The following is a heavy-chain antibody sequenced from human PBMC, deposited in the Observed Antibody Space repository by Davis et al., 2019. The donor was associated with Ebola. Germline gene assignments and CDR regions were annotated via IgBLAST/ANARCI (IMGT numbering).Heavy chain of an antibody. CDR2: ISGSGGST. D-gene: IGHD2-2*02. Sequence: GESLKISCAASGFTFSSYAMSWVRQAPGKGLEWVSAISGSGGSTYYADSVKGRFTISRDNSKNTLYLQMNSLRAEDTAVYYCATVARIKEYQLLYDYFDYWGQGTLVTVSS. V-gene: IGHV3-23*01. CDR1: GFTFSSYA. J-gene: IGHJ4*02. CDR3: ATVARIKEYQLLYDYFDY.